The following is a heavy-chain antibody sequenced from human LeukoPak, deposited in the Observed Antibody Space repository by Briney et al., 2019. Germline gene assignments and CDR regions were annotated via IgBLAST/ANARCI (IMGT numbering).Heavy chain of an antibody. CDR3: ASAKKAYQFYY. Sequence: GGSLTLSCAASGFTFSNYWMSWVHQTTGKGLEGVANINRDGSEKYYVDSVKGRFTISRDNAKNSLYLQMSSLRGDDTAVYFCASAKKAYQFYYWGQGTLVTVCS. D-gene: IGHD3-22*01. CDR1: GFTFSNYW. CDR2: INRDGSEK. J-gene: IGHJ4*02. V-gene: IGHV3-7*01.